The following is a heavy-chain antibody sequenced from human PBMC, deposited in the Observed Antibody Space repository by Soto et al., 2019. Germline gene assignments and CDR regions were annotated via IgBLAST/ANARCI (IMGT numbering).Heavy chain of an antibody. V-gene: IGHV4-39*01. J-gene: IGHJ3*02. Sequence: QLQLQESGPGLVKPSETLSLTCTVSGDSISSSRYYWGWIRQPPEKGLEWIGSTYYSGSTYYNPSLKSRVTISVDTSKNQFSLKLSSVTAADTAVYYCARPTTMVRGVKLPDAFDIWGQGTMVTVSS. D-gene: IGHD3-10*01. CDR3: ARPTTMVRGVKLPDAFDI. CDR1: GDSISSSRYY. CDR2: TYYSGST.